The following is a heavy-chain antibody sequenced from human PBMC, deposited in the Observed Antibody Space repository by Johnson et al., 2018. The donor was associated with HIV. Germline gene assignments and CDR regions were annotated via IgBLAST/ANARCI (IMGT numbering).Heavy chain of an antibody. CDR3: AKAWELLGRRAALDI. Sequence: QVQLVESGGGVVQPGRSLRLSCAASVFTFSSYGMHWVRQAPVKGLEWVAVIWYDGSNKYYADYVKGRFTISRDNSKNTLYLQMESLRVEDTAINYCAKAWELLGRRAALDIWGQGTMGTVAS. J-gene: IGHJ3*02. V-gene: IGHV3-33*06. CDR2: IWYDGSNK. CDR1: VFTFSSYG. D-gene: IGHD1-26*01.